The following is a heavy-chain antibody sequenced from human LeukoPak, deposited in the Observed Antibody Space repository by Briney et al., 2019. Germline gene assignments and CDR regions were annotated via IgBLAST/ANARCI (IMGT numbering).Heavy chain of an antibody. CDR2: INHSGST. D-gene: IGHD3-22*01. Sequence: PSETLSLTCAVYGGSFSGYYWSWIRQPPGKGLEWIGEINHSGSTNYNPSLKSRVTISVDTSKNQFSLKLSSVTAADTAVYYCARSSYYDSPKHREFDYWGQGTLVTVSS. V-gene: IGHV4-34*01. CDR3: ARSSYYDSPKHREFDY. J-gene: IGHJ4*02. CDR1: GGSFSGYY.